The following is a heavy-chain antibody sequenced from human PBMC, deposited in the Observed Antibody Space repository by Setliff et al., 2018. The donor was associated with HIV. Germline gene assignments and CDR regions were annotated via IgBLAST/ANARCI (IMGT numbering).Heavy chain of an antibody. CDR2: MIYGGDT. D-gene: IGHD6-19*01. J-gene: IGHJ5*02. CDR1: GGSITSGNYH. CDR3: ARPHSGRGGGAWFDP. Sequence: SETLSLTCRVYGGSITSGNYHWGWIRQAPGKGLEWIASMIYGGDTWYNPSLKSRVTIYVDTANNEISLRLSSVTAEDTAVYRCARPHSGRGGGAWFDPWGQGIQVTVSS. V-gene: IGHV4-39*01.